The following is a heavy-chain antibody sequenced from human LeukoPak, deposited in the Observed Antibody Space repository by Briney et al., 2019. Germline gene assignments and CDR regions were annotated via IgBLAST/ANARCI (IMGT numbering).Heavy chain of an antibody. V-gene: IGHV4-34*01. CDR2: INHSGST. CDR1: GGSFSGYY. D-gene: IGHD6-19*01. J-gene: IGHJ4*02. CDR3: ARAPIAVAIALDY. Sequence: LETLSLTCAVYGGSFSGYYWSWIRQPPGKGLEWIGEINHSGSTNYNPSLKSRVTISVDTSKNQFSLKLSSVTAADTAVYYCARAPIAVAIALDYWGQGTLVTVSS.